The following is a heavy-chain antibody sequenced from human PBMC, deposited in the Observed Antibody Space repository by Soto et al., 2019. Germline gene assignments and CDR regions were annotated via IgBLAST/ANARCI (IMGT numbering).Heavy chain of an antibody. J-gene: IGHJ6*02. CDR2: IYHSGST. Sequence: QVQLQESGPGLVKPSGTLSLTCAVSGGSISSSNWWSWVRQPPGKGLEWIGEIYHSGSTNYNPSLKTRLPLSVXXSXNXXSLKLSSVTAADTAVYYCASEREEPGSPVSYGMDVWGQGTTVTVSS. CDR3: ASEREEPGSPVSYGMDV. V-gene: IGHV4-4*02. D-gene: IGHD1-26*01. CDR1: GGSISSSNW.